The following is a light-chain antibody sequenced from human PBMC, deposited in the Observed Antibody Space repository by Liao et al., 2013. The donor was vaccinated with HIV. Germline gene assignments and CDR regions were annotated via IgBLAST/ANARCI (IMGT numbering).Light chain of an antibody. V-gene: IGLV3-21*01. Sequence: SYVLTQPPSLSVAPGKTARITCGGSNIGGQSVHWYQQKPGQSPLLVIYQDTYRPSGIPERFSGSNSGNTATLTISGTQPTDEADYYCQAWDRNTAIFGGGTKLTVL. J-gene: IGLJ2*01. CDR3: QAWDRNTAI. CDR2: QDT. CDR1: NIGGQS.